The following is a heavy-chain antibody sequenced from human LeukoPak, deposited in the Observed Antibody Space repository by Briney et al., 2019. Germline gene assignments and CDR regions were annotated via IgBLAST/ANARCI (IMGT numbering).Heavy chain of an antibody. D-gene: IGHD6-25*01. J-gene: IGHJ4*02. CDR2: INTNTEMS. CDR3: ATGGGYRFAY. Sequence: ASVKVSCKASGYSITNYAILWVRQAPGQGLEWMGWINTNTEMSTYAPGFTGRYVFSLDSPVNTAYLQISSLKAEDTALYYCATGGGYRFAYWGQGTLVTVSS. V-gene: IGHV7-4-1*02. CDR1: GYSITNYA.